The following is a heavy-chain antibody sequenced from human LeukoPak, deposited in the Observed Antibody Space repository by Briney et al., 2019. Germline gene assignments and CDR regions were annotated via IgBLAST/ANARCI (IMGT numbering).Heavy chain of an antibody. CDR1: GFTFSSCA. CDR2: ISGSGGST. CDR3: AKGTYSSSPRDY. V-gene: IGHV3-23*01. Sequence: PGGSLRLSCAASGFTFSSCAMSWVRQAAGKGLEWVSAISGSGGSTYYADSVKGRFTISRDNSKNTLFLQMNSLRAEDTAVYYCAKGTYSSSPRDYWGQGTLVTVSS. J-gene: IGHJ4*02. D-gene: IGHD6-6*01.